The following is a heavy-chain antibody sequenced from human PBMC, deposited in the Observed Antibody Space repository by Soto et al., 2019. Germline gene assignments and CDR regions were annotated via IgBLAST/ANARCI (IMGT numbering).Heavy chain of an antibody. CDR2: ISYDGSNK. J-gene: IGHJ6*02. CDR3: AKDFRVAAAGYYYYYGMDV. CDR1: GFTFSSYG. Sequence: QVQLVESGGGVVQPGRSLRLSCAASGFTFSSYGMHWVRKAPGKGLEWVAVISYDGSNKYYEDSVKGRFTISRDNSKNTLYLQMNSLRAEDTAVYYWAKDFRVAAAGYYYYYGMDVWGQGTTVTVSS. V-gene: IGHV3-30*18. D-gene: IGHD6-13*01.